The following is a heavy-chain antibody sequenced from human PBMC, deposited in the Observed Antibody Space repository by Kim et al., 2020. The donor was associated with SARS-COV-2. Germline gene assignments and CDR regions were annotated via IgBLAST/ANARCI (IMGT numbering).Heavy chain of an antibody. CDR3: ARHVGAAGYYFDY. J-gene: IGHJ4*02. Sequence: CKPSLKGRVTISVDTAKDQFALKLRSVTAADPAVYYCARHVGAAGYYFDYWGQGTLVTVSS. D-gene: IGHD6-13*01. V-gene: IGHV4-39*01.